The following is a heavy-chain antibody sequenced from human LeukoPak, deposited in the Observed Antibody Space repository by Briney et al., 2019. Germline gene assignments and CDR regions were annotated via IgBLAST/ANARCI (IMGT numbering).Heavy chain of an antibody. CDR3: ARDPTYYYDSSGPGGFDY. CDR1: GGSISSGSYY. CDR2: IYTSGST. V-gene: IGHV4-61*02. J-gene: IGHJ4*02. D-gene: IGHD3-22*01. Sequence: SQTLSLTCTVSGGSISSGSYYWGWIRQPAGRGLEWIGRIYTSGSTNYNPSLKSRVTISVDTSKNQFSLKLSSVTAADTAVYYCARDPTYYYDSSGPGGFDYWGQGTLVTVSS.